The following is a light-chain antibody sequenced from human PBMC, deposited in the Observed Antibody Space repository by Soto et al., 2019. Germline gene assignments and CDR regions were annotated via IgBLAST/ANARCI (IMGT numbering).Light chain of an antibody. J-gene: IGKJ4*01. V-gene: IGKV3-11*01. CDR2: DAS. CDR1: QSISSF. Sequence: EVVLTQSPATLSLSPGERATLSCRASQSISSFLTWYQQKPGQAPRLLIYDASTRATGIPARFSGTGSGTDFTLTISSLXPEDFAVDYCQQRSDWPPLTFGGGTKVDIK. CDR3: QQRSDWPPLT.